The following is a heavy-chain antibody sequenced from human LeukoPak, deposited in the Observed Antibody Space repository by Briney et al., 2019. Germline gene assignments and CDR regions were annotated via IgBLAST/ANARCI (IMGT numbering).Heavy chain of an antibody. J-gene: IGHJ5*02. Sequence: SETLSLTCAVYGGSFSGYYWSWIRQPPGKGLEWIGEINHSGSTNYNPSLKSRVTISVDTSKNQFSLKLSSVTAADTAVYCCARGEFSRGYCSSTSCPNWFDPWGQGTLVTVSS. CDR2: INHSGST. D-gene: IGHD2-2*01. V-gene: IGHV4-34*01. CDR1: GGSFSGYY. CDR3: ARGEFSRGYCSSTSCPNWFDP.